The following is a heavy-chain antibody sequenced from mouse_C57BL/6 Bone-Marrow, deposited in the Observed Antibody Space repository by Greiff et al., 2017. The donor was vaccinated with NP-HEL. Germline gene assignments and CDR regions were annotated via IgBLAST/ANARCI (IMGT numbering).Heavy chain of an antibody. V-gene: IGHV1-22*01. CDR1: GYTFTDYN. CDR3: ARGGEVYEGYYYAMDY. Sequence: VQLQQSGPELVKPGASVKMSCKASGYTFTDYNMHWVKQSHGKSLEWIGYINPNNGGTSYNQKFKGKATLTVNKSSSTAYMELRSLTSEDSAVYYCARGGEVYEGYYYAMDYWGQGTSVTVSS. CDR2: INPNNGGT. J-gene: IGHJ4*01. D-gene: IGHD2-3*01.